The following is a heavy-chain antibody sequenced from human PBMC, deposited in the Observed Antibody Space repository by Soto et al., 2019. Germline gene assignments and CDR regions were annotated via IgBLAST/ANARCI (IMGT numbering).Heavy chain of an antibody. J-gene: IGHJ6*02. CDR3: ARVGQCSSTTCRYYYYYGMDV. CDR2: ISGYNGNT. D-gene: IGHD2-2*03. Sequence: QVQLVQSGVEVKKPGASVTVSCKASGYTFSNYGISWVRQAPGQGLEWMGWISGYNGNTNYAQNLQGRVTLTTDTSTSTAYMELRSLRSDDTAVYYCARVGQCSSTTCRYYYYYGMDVWGQGITVTVSS. CDR1: GYTFSNYG. V-gene: IGHV1-18*01.